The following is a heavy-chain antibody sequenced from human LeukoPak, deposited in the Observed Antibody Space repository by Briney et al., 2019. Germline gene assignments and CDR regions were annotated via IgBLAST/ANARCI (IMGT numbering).Heavy chain of an antibody. Sequence: GGSLRLSCAASGFTFSDHYMDWVRQAPGKGLEWVGRTRNKANSYTTEYAASVKGRFTISRDDSKNSLYLQMNSLKTEDTAVYYCARSEMGRYYDSSGYDYWGQGTLVTVSS. J-gene: IGHJ4*02. CDR3: ARSEMGRYYDSSGYDY. CDR1: GFTFSDHY. CDR2: TRNKANSYTT. D-gene: IGHD3-22*01. V-gene: IGHV3-72*01.